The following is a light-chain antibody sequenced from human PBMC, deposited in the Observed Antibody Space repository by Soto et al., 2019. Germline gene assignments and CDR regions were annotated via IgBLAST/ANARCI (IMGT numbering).Light chain of an antibody. CDR2: EVN. CDR3: CSFTSSNTHV. V-gene: IGLV2-23*02. Sequence: QSVLTQPASVSGSPGQSITISCTGTSSDFGNYNLVSWYQQHPGKVPKLILFEVNKRPSGVSGRFSGSKSGNTASLTLSGLQAEDEADYYCCSFTSSNTHVFGTGTKLTVL. CDR1: SSDFGNYNL. J-gene: IGLJ1*01.